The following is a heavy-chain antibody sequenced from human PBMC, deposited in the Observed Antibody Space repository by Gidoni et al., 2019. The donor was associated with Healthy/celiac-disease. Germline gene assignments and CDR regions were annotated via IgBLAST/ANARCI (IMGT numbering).Heavy chain of an antibody. J-gene: IGHJ5*02. Sequence: EVQLVESGGGLVQPGGSLSLSCAASGFTFSSYEMNWVRQAPGKGLEWVSYISSSGSTIYYADSVKGRFTISRDNAKNSLYLQMNSLRAEDTAVYYCARGGDSSGWYWNWFDPWGQGTLVTVSS. CDR2: ISSSGSTI. CDR3: ARGGDSSGWYWNWFDP. V-gene: IGHV3-48*03. CDR1: GFTFSSYE. D-gene: IGHD6-19*01.